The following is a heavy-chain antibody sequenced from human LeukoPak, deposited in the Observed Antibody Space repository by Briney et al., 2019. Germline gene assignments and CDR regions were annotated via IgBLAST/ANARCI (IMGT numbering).Heavy chain of an antibody. J-gene: IGHJ1*01. CDR3: AREGIVVVPAAIRARESRYFQH. D-gene: IGHD2-2*01. V-gene: IGHV4-39*07. CDR1: GGSISSSSYY. CDR2: IYYSGST. Sequence: SETLSLTCTVSGGSISSSSYYWGWIRQPPGKGLEWIGSIYYSGSTYYNPSLKSRVTMSVDTSKNQFSLKLSSVTAADTAVYYCAREGIVVVPAAIRARESRYFQHWGQGTLVTVSS.